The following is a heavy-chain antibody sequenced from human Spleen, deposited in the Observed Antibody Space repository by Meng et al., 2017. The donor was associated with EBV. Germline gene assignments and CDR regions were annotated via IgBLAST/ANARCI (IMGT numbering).Heavy chain of an antibody. CDR3: SRDLVGSHDS. V-gene: IGHV3-74*01. CDR1: GFNFGSYW. Sequence: QLGESGGAVFQPGGSLTLSCAVAGFNFGSYWMHWLRQAPGEGLMWVSRINENGATTTYADSVKGRFTISRDNARNTLYLHMTSLRGEDTAVYYCSRDLVGSHDSRGQGTLVTVSS. CDR2: INENGATT. D-gene: IGHD2-8*02. J-gene: IGHJ4*02.